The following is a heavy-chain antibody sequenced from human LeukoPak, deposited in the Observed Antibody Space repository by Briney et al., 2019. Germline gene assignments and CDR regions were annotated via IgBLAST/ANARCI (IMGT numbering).Heavy chain of an antibody. CDR1: GGSISSGDYY. CDR3: ARDRGRDSGSYYIVFDY. V-gene: IGHV4-61*08. D-gene: IGHD3-10*01. Sequence: PSETLSLTCTVSGGSISSGDYYWSWIRQPPGKGLEWIGYVYYSGSTNYNPSLKSRVTMTVDTSKNQFSLKLSSVTAADTAVYYCARDRGRDSGSYYIVFDYWGQGTLVTVSS. CDR2: VYYSGST. J-gene: IGHJ4*02.